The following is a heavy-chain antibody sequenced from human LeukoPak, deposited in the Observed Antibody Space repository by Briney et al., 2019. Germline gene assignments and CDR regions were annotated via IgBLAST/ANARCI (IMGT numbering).Heavy chain of an antibody. Sequence: ASVKVSCKASGYTFTSYYMHWVRQAPGQGLEWMGWINPNSGGTNYAQKFQGRVTMTRDTSISTAYMELSRLRSDDTAVYYCAREGGFFAERLCWFDHWGQGTLVTVSS. J-gene: IGHJ5*02. V-gene: IGHV1-2*02. CDR2: INPNSGGT. D-gene: IGHD1-1*01. CDR1: GYTFTSYY. CDR3: AREGGFFAERLCWFDH.